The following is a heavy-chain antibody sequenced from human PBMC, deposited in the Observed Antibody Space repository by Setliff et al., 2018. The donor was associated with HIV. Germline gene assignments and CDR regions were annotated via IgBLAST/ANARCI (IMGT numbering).Heavy chain of an antibody. CDR1: GYSISSGYY. CDR3: ARMVSDYIGHSDY. D-gene: IGHD3-16*01. CDR2: IFHSGST. J-gene: IGHJ4*02. V-gene: IGHV4-38-2*02. Sequence: SETLSLTCTVSGYSISSGYYWGFIRQPPGKGLEWIGSIFHSGSTYYNPSLRSRVSLSVDTSKNQFSLRLSSVTASDTAVYYCARMVSDYIGHSDYWGQGTLVTVSS.